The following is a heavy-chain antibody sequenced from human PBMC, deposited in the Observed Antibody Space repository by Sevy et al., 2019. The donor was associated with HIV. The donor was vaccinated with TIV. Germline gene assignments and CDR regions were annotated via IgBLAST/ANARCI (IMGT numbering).Heavy chain of an antibody. V-gene: IGHV5-51*01. CDR1: GYSFTSYW. CDR3: ARWSLYYYDSSGYQEYNWFDP. CDR2: IYPGDSDT. Sequence: GESLKISCKGSGYSFTSYWIGWVRQMPGKGLEWMGIIYPGDSDTRYSPSFQGQVTLSADKSISTAYLQWSSLKASDTAMYYCARWSLYYYDSSGYQEYNWFDPWGQGTLVTVSS. J-gene: IGHJ5*02. D-gene: IGHD3-22*01.